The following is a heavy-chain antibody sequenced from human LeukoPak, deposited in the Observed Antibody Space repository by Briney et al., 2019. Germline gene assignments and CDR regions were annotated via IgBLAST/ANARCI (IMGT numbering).Heavy chain of an antibody. D-gene: IGHD5-12*01. CDR3: ARKPLSGGYGGTIDY. V-gene: IGHV3-74*01. CDR1: GFTLSSYW. Sequence: HPGGSLRLSCATSGFTLSSYWMHWVRQVPGKGLVWLSRINNDGVSTSYADSVKGRFTISRDNAKNTLYLRMNSMRAEDTAIYYCARKPLSGGYGGTIDYWGQGTLVTVSS. CDR2: INNDGVST. J-gene: IGHJ4*02.